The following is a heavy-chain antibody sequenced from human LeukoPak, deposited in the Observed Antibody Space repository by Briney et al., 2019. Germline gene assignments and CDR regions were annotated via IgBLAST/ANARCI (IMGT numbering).Heavy chain of an antibody. V-gene: IGHV4-34*01. CDR1: GGSISSYY. J-gene: IGHJ4*02. CDR2: INHSGGST. D-gene: IGHD3-10*01. Sequence: SETLSLTCTVSGGSISSYYWSWIRQPPGKGLEWIGEINHSGGSTNYNPSLKSRVTISVDTSKNQFSLKVSSVTAADTAVYYGAREGYGSGNYPLDYWGQGTLVTVSS. CDR3: AREGYGSGNYPLDY.